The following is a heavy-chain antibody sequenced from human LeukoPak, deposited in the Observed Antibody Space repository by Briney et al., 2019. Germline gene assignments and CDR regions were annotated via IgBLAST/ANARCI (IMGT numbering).Heavy chain of an antibody. CDR2: IGSGGSTI. J-gene: IGHJ6*02. CDR3: ARSRSGLFYYGMDV. Sequence: GGPLRLSCAASGFTFSFYELNWVRQAPGKGLEWISFIGSGGSTIRYADSVKGRFTISRDNAKNSLYLQMNSLRAEDTAVYYCARSRSGLFYYGMDVWGQGTTVTVSS. V-gene: IGHV3-48*03. CDR1: GFTFSFYE.